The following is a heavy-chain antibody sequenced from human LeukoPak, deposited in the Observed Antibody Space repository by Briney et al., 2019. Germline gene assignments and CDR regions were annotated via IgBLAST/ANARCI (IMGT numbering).Heavy chain of an antibody. CDR1: GFTFSSYG. D-gene: IGHD4-17*01. CDR2: IWYDGSNK. CDR3: AKDSVTTGSFDY. Sequence: PGGSLRLSCAASGFTFSSYGMHWVRQAPGKGLEWVAVIWYDGSNKYYADSVKGRFTISRDNSKNTLYLQMNSLRAEDTAVYYCAKDSVTTGSFDYWGQGTLVTVSS. V-gene: IGHV3-33*06. J-gene: IGHJ4*02.